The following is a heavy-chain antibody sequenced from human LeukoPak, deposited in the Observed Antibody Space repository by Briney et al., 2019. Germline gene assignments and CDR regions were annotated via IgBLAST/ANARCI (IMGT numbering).Heavy chain of an antibody. D-gene: IGHD6-13*01. CDR3: ARGPGTWYYY. Sequence: SETLSLTCAVYGGSFSGYYWSWIRQPPGKGLEWIGEINHSGSTNYNPSLKSRVTISIDTSKNQFSLKLSSVTAADTALYYCARGPGTWYYYWGQGTLVTVSS. J-gene: IGHJ4*02. CDR1: GGSFSGYY. CDR2: INHSGST. V-gene: IGHV4-34*01.